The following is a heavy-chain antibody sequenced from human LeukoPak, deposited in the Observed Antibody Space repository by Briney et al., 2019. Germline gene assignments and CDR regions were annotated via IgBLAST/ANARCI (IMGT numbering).Heavy chain of an antibody. D-gene: IGHD6-13*01. CDR1: GGSISSYY. Sequence: SETLSLTCTVSGGSISSYYWSWIRQPPGKGLEWIGYIYYSGSTNYNPSLKSRVTISVDTSKNQFSLKLSSVTAADTAVYYCARVKGQQLAYDAFDIWGQGTMVTVSS. V-gene: IGHV4-59*08. J-gene: IGHJ3*02. CDR3: ARVKGQQLAYDAFDI. CDR2: IYYSGST.